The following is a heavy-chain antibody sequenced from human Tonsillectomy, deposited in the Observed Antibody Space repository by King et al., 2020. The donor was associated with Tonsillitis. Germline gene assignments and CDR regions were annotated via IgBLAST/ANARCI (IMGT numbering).Heavy chain of an antibody. Sequence: VQLVESGGGLVQPGGSLRLSCAASGFTFSSYWMSWVRQAPGKGLEWGSNIKQDGNEKYYVVSVKGRFTNARDKAKNSLYLQMNSLRAEDKAVYYCARDIAVAGAFDYWGQGTLVTVSS. CDR1: GFTFSSYW. J-gene: IGHJ4*02. D-gene: IGHD6-19*01. V-gene: IGHV3-7*01. CDR2: IKQDGNEK. CDR3: ARDIAVAGAFDY.